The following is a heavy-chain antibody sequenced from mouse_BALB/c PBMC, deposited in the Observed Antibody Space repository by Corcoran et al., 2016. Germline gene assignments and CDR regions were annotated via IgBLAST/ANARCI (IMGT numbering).Heavy chain of an antibody. D-gene: IGHD1-2*01. V-gene: IGHV3-6*02. J-gene: IGHJ2*01. CDR2: ISYDGSN. CDR3: ASVYYGYYFDY. Sequence: DVQLQESGPGLVKPSQSLSLTCSVTGYSITSGYYWNWIRQFPGHKLEWMGYISYDGSNNYNPSLKNRISITRDTSKNQLFLKLNSVTTEDTATYYCASVYYGYYFDYWGQGTTLTVSS. CDR1: GYSITSGYY.